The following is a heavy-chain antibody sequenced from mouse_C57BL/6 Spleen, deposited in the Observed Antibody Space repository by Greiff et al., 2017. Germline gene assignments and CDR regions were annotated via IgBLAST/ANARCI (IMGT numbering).Heavy chain of an antibody. V-gene: IGHV2-2*01. CDR3: ARSGSSYFDY. J-gene: IGHJ2*01. Sequence: VQLQESGPGLVQPSQSLSITCTVSGFSLTSYGVHWVRQSPGKGLEWLGVIWSGGSTDDNAAFISRLSISKDNSKSQVFFKMNSLQADDTAIYYCARSGSSYFDYWGQGTTLTVSS. D-gene: IGHD1-1*01. CDR1: GFSLTSYG. CDR2: IWSGGST.